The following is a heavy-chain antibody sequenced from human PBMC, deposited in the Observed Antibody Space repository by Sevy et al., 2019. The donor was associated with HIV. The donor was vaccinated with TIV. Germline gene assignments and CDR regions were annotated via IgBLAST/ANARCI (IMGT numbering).Heavy chain of an antibody. V-gene: IGHV3-74*01. D-gene: IGHD2-15*01. CDR3: VAANTWQDY. J-gene: IGHJ4*02. CDR2: GNRDGSST. CDR1: GFTFSSYW. Sequence: GGSLRLSCAASGFTFSSYWMHWVRQAPGKGPVWVSGGNRDGSSTNYADSVKGRFTMSRDSAKNTLYLQMNSLRAEDTAVYFCVAANTWQDYWGQGTLVTVSS.